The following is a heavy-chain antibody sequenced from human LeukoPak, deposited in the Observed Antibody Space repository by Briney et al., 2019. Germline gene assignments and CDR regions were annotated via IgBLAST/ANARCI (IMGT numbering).Heavy chain of an antibody. CDR2: ISWNSGSI. CDR1: GFTFDDYA. J-gene: IGHJ4*02. Sequence: GGSLRLSCAASGFTFDDYAMHWVRQAPGKGLEWVSGISWNSGSIGYADSVKGRFTISRDNAKNSLYLQMNSLRAEDTALCYCAKDNRRGYSYMRGYFDYWGQGTLVTVSS. D-gene: IGHD5-18*01. V-gene: IGHV3-9*01. CDR3: AKDNRRGYSYMRGYFDY.